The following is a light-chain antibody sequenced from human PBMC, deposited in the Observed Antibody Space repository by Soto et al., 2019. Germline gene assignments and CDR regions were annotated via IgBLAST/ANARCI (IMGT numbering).Light chain of an antibody. CDR2: EVT. CDR3: CSYAGGIPFPYV. Sequence: QSALTQPAFVSGSPGQSITISCTGTSGDVGRDELVSWYQQHPGKAPKLVIYEVTKRPSGVSNRFSGSKSGKTASLTISGLQAEDEVHYYCCSYAGGIPFPYVFGTGTKLTVL. V-gene: IGLV2-23*02. CDR1: SGDVGRDEL. J-gene: IGLJ1*01.